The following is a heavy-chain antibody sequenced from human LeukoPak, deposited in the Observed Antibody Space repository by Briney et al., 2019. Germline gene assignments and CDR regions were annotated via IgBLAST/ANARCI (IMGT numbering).Heavy chain of an antibody. Sequence: ASVKVSCKASGYNFTSYTIHWVRQAPGQRLEWMGWINAGPGNTKYSQKFQGRVTITRDTSASTAYMDLTNLRPEDTAVFYCAIGISSDTFDIWGQGTMVTVSS. V-gene: IGHV1-3*01. D-gene: IGHD3-3*01. J-gene: IGHJ3*02. CDR3: AIGISSDTFDI. CDR2: INAGPGNT. CDR1: GYNFTSYT.